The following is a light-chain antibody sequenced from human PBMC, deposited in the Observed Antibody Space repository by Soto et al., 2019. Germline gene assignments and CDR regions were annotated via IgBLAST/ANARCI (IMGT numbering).Light chain of an antibody. CDR2: DAS. CDR1: QSLSSN. V-gene: IGKV3D-15*01. J-gene: IGKJ1*01. Sequence: EIVMPQTHVTLSVSPGERSTLSFMASQSLSSNLAWYQQKPGQAPRLLIYDASNRATGIPARFSGSGSGTDFTLTISSLEPEDFAVYYCQQHGSSLWTFGQGTKVDI. CDR3: QQHGSSLWT.